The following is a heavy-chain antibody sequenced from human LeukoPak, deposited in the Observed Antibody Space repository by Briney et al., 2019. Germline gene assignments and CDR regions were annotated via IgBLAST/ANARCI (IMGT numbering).Heavy chain of an antibody. CDR2: IYYSGST. D-gene: IGHD6-13*01. CDR1: GGSISSSSYY. V-gene: IGHV4-39*07. CDR3: AREYSSSWYVRSNWFDP. Sequence: SETLSLTCTVSGGSISSSSYYWGWIRQPPGKGLEWIGSIYYSGSTYYNPSLKSRVTISVDTSKNQFSLKLSSVTAADTAVYYCAREYSSSWYVRSNWFDPWGQGTLVTVSS. J-gene: IGHJ5*02.